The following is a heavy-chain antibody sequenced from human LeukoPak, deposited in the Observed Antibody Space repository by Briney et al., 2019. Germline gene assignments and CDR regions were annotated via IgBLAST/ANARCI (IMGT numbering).Heavy chain of an antibody. CDR3: ARDAQFTVVVPAAKLNYMDV. V-gene: IGHV1-2*02. CDR2: INPKNGGT. J-gene: IGHJ6*03. D-gene: IGHD2-2*01. CDR1: GGTFSSYA. Sequence: GASVKVSCKASGGTFSSYAISWVRQAPGQGLEWMGWINPKNGGTNYAQKFEGRVIMTRDTSSTVYMEVKRLASDDTAIYFYARDAQFTVVVPAAKLNYMDVWGKGTTVTVSS.